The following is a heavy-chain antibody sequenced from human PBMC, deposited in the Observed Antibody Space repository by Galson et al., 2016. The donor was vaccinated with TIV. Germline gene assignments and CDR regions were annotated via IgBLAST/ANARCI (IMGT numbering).Heavy chain of an antibody. J-gene: IGHJ3*01. CDR3: ARDAGTYYHAFDV. CDR1: GGSISNGDYY. D-gene: IGHD3-22*01. V-gene: IGHV4-30-4*01. CDR2: IYYSGST. Sequence: TLSLTCSVFGGSISNGDYYWSWIRQPPGKGLEWIGYIYYSGSTKTNPSLKSRLTMSVDRSRNQFSLSLYSVTAADTAVYFCARDAGTYYHAFDVWGRGTMVTVSS.